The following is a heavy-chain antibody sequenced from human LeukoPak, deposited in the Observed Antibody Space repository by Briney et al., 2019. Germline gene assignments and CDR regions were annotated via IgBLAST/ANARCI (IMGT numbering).Heavy chain of an antibody. V-gene: IGHV4-61*02. D-gene: IGHD2-2*02. J-gene: IGHJ6*02. CDR3: AREGLDCSSTSCYTLSSRYYYYYGMDV. CDR2: IYTSGST. CDR1: GGSISSSSYY. Sequence: SETLSLTCTVSGGSISSSSYYWSWIRQPAGKGLEWIGRIYTSGSTNYNPSLKSRVTMSVDTSKNQFSLKLSSVTAADTAVYYCAREGLDCSSTSCYTLSSRYYYYYGMDVWGQGTTVTVSS.